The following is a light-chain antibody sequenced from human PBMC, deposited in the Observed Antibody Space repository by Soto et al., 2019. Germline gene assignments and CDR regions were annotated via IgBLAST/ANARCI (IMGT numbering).Light chain of an antibody. J-gene: IGKJ2*01. CDR1: QSISSW. Sequence: DIQMTQSPSTLSASVGDRVTITCRASQSISSWLAWYQQKPGKAPKLLIYDASSLESGVPSRFSGSGSGTDFTLKISRVEAEDVGVYYCMQALQTPPYTFGQGTKLEIK. CDR3: MQALQTPPYT. V-gene: IGKV1-5*01. CDR2: DAS.